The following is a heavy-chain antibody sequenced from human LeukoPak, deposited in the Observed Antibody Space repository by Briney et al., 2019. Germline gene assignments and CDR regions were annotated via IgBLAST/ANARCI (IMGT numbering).Heavy chain of an antibody. CDR1: GGSTSSYY. CDR3: ARTLYSTSSLFDY. J-gene: IGHJ4*02. V-gene: IGHV4-59*08. Sequence: SQTLSLTCTVSGGSTSSYYWNWIRQPPGKGLYWLGYIYYSGITNYNPPLKSRVTISLDTSKNQFSLKLSSVTAADTAVYYCARTLYSTSSLFDYWGQGTLVTVSS. CDR2: IYYSGIT. D-gene: IGHD6-6*01.